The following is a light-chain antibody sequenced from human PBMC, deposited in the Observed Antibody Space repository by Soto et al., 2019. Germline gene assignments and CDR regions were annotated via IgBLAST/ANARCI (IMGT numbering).Light chain of an antibody. CDR3: QLFGRSPT. Sequence: EIVLTQSPGTLSLSPGERATLSCRASQLVVTSYLHWYQHKPGQAPRLLISGALTRATGILDRFSGSGSGTDFTLTISRLEPEDCEVYYCQLFGRSPTFGPGTKVHIK. CDR1: QLVVTSY. CDR2: GAL. J-gene: IGKJ3*01. V-gene: IGKV3-20*01.